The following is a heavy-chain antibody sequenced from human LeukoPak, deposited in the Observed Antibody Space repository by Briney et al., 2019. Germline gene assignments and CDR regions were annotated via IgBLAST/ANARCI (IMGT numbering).Heavy chain of an antibody. V-gene: IGHV4-4*07. CDR2: IYSSGST. CDR3: ARDQWWDLQRIWFDP. Sequence: SETLSLTCTVSGGSISRYYWSWIRQPAGKGLEWIGRIYSSGSTNYNPSLKSRVTMSIDTSKNQFSPKLNSVTAADTAIYYCARDQWWDLQRIWFDPWGQGTLVTVSS. CDR1: GGSISRYY. D-gene: IGHD2-15*01. J-gene: IGHJ5*02.